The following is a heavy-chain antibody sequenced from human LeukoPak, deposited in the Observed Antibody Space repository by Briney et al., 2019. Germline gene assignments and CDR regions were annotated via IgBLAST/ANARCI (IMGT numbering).Heavy chain of an antibody. V-gene: IGHV4-34*01. CDR3: ASLDGKYCSSTSCSYYFDY. D-gene: IGHD2-2*01. J-gene: IGHJ4*02. CDR1: GGSLSGYY. Sequence: PSETLSLTCAVYGGSLSGYYWSWIRQPPGKGLEWIGEINHSGSTNYNPSLKSRVTISVDTSKNQFSLKLSSVTAADTAVYYCASLDGKYCSSTSCSYYFDYWGQGTLVTVSS. CDR2: INHSGST.